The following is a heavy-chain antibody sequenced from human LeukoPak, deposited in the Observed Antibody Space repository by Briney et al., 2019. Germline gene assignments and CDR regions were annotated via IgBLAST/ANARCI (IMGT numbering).Heavy chain of an antibody. CDR1: GGSISSYY. J-gene: IGHJ6*02. V-gene: IGHV4-59*01. Sequence: SETLSLTCTVSGGSISSYYWSWIRQPPGKGLEWIGYIYYSGSTNYNPSLKSRVTISVDTSKNQFSLKLSSVTAADTAVYYCARERYYYDSSGCSLSYYYYGMDVWGQGTTVTVSS. D-gene: IGHD3-22*01. CDR2: IYYSGST. CDR3: ARERYYYDSSGCSLSYYYYGMDV.